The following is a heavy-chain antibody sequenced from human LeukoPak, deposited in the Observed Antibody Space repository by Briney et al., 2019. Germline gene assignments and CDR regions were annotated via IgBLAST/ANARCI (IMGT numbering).Heavy chain of an antibody. CDR2: INPPGNS. CDR1: GGSFSSYY. Sequence: PSETLSLTCAVYGGSFSSYYWTWIRRPPGKGLEWIGEINPPGNSNYNPSLKSRVTISVDTSKNQFSLRLRSVTAADTAVYYCAGGGVGPRLGYWGQGTLVTVSS. V-gene: IGHV4-34*01. D-gene: IGHD1-26*01. J-gene: IGHJ4*02. CDR3: AGGGVGPRLGY.